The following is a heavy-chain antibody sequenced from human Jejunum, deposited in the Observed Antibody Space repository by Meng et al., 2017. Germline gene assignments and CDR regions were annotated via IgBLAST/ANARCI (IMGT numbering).Heavy chain of an antibody. Sequence: GESLKISCVASGFTFGSYGLSWVRQAPGKGLEWVAYISHNRSERHSLDSVKGRFTISRDNSKNSLYLEMNSLRVEDTALYYCARDCNGYCGSPIDTWGQGTVVTVSS. CDR1: GFTFGSYG. CDR3: ARDCNGYCGSPIDT. CDR2: ISHNRSER. D-gene: IGHD5-18*01. V-gene: IGHV3-7*03. J-gene: IGHJ5*01.